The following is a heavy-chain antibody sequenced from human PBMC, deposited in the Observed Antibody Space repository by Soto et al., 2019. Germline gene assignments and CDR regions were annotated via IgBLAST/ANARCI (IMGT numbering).Heavy chain of an antibody. CDR1: GGSISNYY. D-gene: IGHD3-10*01. CDR2: VHDSWGS. Sequence: PSETLSLTCTVSGGSISNYYWSWFRQTPGKGLEWIGYVHDSWGSNYNPSLKSRVAISLDTSKSQFSLKLTSVTATDTAVYYCARQGFGALHGLVGVWGKGPTVTVSS. V-gene: IGHV4-59*08. J-gene: IGHJ6*03. CDR3: ARQGFGALHGLVGV.